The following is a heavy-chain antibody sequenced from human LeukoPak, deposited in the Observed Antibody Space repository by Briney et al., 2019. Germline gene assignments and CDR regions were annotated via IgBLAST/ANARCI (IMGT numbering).Heavy chain of an antibody. V-gene: IGHV1-18*01. Sequence: ASVKVSCKASGYTFTSYGISWVRQAPGQGLEWMGWISAYNGNTNYAQKLQGRVTMTTDTSTSTAYMELRSLRSDDTAVYYCARGRGVSTRVRGYVRAHYFDYWGQGTLVTVSS. D-gene: IGHD5-12*01. CDR2: ISAYNGNT. CDR3: ARGRGVSTRVRGYVRAHYFDY. J-gene: IGHJ4*02. CDR1: GYTFTSYG.